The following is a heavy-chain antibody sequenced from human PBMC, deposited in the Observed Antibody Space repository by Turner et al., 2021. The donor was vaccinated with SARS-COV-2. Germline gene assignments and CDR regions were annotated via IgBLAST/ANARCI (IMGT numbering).Heavy chain of an antibody. V-gene: IGHV3-30*04. CDR2: ISPAGKKA. CDR1: EFIFSDFS. CDR3: ARRDDAFDI. Sequence: QVDLVESGGGVVQPGRSLRLSCAASEFIFSDFSMHWVRQAPGKGLEWVSAISPAGKKAYYADSVNGRFTISRDNSKNTVYLQMNSLRAEDTAVYYCARRDDAFDIWGQGTMLTVSS. J-gene: IGHJ3*02.